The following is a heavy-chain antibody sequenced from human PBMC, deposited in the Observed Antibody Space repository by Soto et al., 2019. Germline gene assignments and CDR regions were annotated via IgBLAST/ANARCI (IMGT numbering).Heavy chain of an antibody. D-gene: IGHD6-19*01. CDR1: GFTFSSYG. CDR3: ARDGGSSGWYFYYGMDV. J-gene: IGHJ6*02. Sequence: PGGSLRLSCAASGFTFSSYGMHWVRQAPGKGLEWVSYISSSGSTIYYADSVKGRFTISRDNAKNSLYLQMNSLRAEDTAVYYCARDGGSSGWYFYYGMDVWGQGTTVTVSS. V-gene: IGHV3-48*04. CDR2: ISSSGSTI.